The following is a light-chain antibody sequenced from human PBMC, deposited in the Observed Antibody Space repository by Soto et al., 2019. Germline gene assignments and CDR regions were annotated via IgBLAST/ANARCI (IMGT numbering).Light chain of an antibody. CDR3: QKYNGARWT. V-gene: IGKV1-27*01. CDR2: AAS. Sequence: DIQMTQSPSSLSASVGDRVTITCRASQGFSNYLPWYQQKPGKVPKLLIYAASSLQSGVQSRFSGSGSGTDFTLTITSLQPEDVATYYRQKYNGARWTFGQGTKVEIK. J-gene: IGKJ1*01. CDR1: QGFSNY.